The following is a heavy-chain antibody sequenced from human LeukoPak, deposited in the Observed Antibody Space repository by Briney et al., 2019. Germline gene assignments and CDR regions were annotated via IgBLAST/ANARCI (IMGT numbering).Heavy chain of an antibody. D-gene: IGHD3-9*01. V-gene: IGHV3-21*01. CDR3: ARDDDILTGYPFDY. CDR1: GFTFSSYS. CDR2: ISSSSSYI. Sequence: GGSLRLSCAASGFTFSSYSMNWVRQAPGKGLEWVSSISSSSSYIYYADSVKGRFTISRDNAKNPLYLQMNSLRAEDTAVYYCARDDDILTGYPFDYWGQGTLVTVSS. J-gene: IGHJ4*02.